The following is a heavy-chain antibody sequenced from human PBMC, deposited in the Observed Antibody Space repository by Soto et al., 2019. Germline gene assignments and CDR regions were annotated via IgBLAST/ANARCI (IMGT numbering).Heavy chain of an antibody. CDR1: GGSISSYY. V-gene: IGHV4-59*08. D-gene: IGHD2-8*01. CDR3: ARQVLMVYAKPSYYFDY. J-gene: IGHJ4*02. Sequence: PSETLSLTCTVSGGSISSYYWSWIRQPPGKGLEWIGYIYYSGSTNYNPSLKSRVTISVDTSKNQFSLKLSSVTAADTAVYYCARQVLMVYAKPSYYFDYWGQGTLVTVSS. CDR2: IYYSGST.